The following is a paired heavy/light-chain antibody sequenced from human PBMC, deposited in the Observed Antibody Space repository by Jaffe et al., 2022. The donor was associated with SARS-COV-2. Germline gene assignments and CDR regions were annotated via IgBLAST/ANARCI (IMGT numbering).Light chain of an antibody. J-gene: IGKJ5*01. CDR1: QGVSRW. Sequence: DIQMTQSPSSVSAFVGDRVTISCRASQGVSRWLAWYQQKPGKAPKSLIYAASRLQSGVPSRFSGSGSGTDFTLTISSLQPEDVATYYCQHYATYPITFGQGTRLEIK. V-gene: IGKV1D-16*01. CDR3: QHYATYPIT. CDR2: AAS.
Heavy chain of an antibody. J-gene: IGHJ4*02. CDR2: VYSDGKT. D-gene: IGHD3-10*01. Sequence: QLQLQESGPGLLKPSETLSLVCDVSGGSTTSANYFWGWIRQPPGEGLEWIGYVYSDGKTYNSPSFRSRAIVAIDTSRNHFSLSLTSVTAADTAVYYCAAGLVDGGGHYLFDFWGQGNLVTVSS. V-gene: IGHV4-39*02. CDR3: AAGLVDGGGHYLFDF. CDR1: GGSTTSANYF.